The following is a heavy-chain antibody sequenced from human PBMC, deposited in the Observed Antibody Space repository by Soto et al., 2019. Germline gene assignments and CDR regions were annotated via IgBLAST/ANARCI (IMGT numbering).Heavy chain of an antibody. CDR2: IFHDGNT. CDR1: GASIGSGGW. J-gene: IGHJ5*02. CDR3: ERHEGWTGPDQ. Sequence: SETLSLTCAVSGASIGSGGWWSWVRQPPGKGLEWIAEIFHDGNTNYSPSLKSRVTISVDKSQNQFSLNVYSVTAADTAVYYCERHEGWTGPDQWGQGPLVTVSS. D-gene: IGHD2-8*02. V-gene: IGHV4-4*02.